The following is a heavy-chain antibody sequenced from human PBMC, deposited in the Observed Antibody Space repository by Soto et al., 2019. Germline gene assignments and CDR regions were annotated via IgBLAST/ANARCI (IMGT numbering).Heavy chain of an antibody. Sequence: PGGSLRLSCAASGFTFSSYAMHWVRQAPGKGLEWVAVISYDGSNKYYADSVKGRFTISRDNSKNTLYLQMNSLRAEDTAVYYCARAEFVGMKQWLVQNMAPDYWGQGTLVTVSS. CDR3: ARAEFVGMKQWLVQNMAPDY. V-gene: IGHV3-30-3*01. CDR1: GFTFSSYA. D-gene: IGHD6-19*01. J-gene: IGHJ4*02. CDR2: ISYDGSNK.